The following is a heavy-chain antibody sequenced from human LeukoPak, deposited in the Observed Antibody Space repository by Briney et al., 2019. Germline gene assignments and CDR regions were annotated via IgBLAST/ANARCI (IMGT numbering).Heavy chain of an antibody. CDR1: GGSISSDFYY. J-gene: IGHJ3*02. Sequence: SETLSLTCTVSGGSISSDFYYWNWIRQPAGKGLEWIGRIYISGSTNYNPSLKSRVTMSLDTTKNQFSLKLTSVTAADTAVYYCAGEEVRSGSYYKGGDGFDIWGQGTMVTVSS. D-gene: IGHD3-10*01. V-gene: IGHV4-61*02. CDR3: AGEEVRSGSYYKGGDGFDI. CDR2: IYISGST.